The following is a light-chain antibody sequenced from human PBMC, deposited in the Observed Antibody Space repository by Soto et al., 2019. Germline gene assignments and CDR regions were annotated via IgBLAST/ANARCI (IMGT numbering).Light chain of an antibody. CDR1: QSISSW. J-gene: IGKJ1*01. V-gene: IGKV1-5*03. CDR2: KAS. Sequence: DIQITQSPSTLSASVGDRVTITCRASQSISSWLAWYQQKPGKAPKVMIYKASSLESGVPSRFSGSGSGTEFTLTISSLQPDDFATYYCQQYNSYPKTCGQGTKVEIK. CDR3: QQYNSYPKT.